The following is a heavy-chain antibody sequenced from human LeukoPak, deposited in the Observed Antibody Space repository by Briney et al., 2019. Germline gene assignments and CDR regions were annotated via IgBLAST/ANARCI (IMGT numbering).Heavy chain of an antibody. CDR3: ARRDKDDYNYGDI. CDR2: IYPGDSDT. J-gene: IGHJ3*02. Sequence: GESLKISCKGSGYSFTSYWIGWVRQMPGKGLEWMGIIYPGDSDTRYSPSFQGQVTISADMSISTAYLQWSTLKASDTAIYYCARRDKDDYNYGDIWGQGSMVTVSS. V-gene: IGHV5-51*01. D-gene: IGHD5-24*01. CDR1: GYSFTSYW.